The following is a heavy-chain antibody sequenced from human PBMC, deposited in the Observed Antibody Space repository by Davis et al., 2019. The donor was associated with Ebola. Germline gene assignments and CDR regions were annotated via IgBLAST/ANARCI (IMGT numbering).Heavy chain of an antibody. D-gene: IGHD3-10*01. CDR2: IKQDGSEK. V-gene: IGHV3-7*01. J-gene: IGHJ4*02. CDR1: GFTFSSYW. CDR3: ARDRTKDLWFRESYFDY. Sequence: GESLKISCAASGFTFSSYWMSWVRQAPGKGLEWVANIKQDGSEKYYVDSVKGRFTISRDNAKNSLYLQMNSLRAEDTAVYYCARDRTKDLWFRESYFDYWGQGTLVTVSS.